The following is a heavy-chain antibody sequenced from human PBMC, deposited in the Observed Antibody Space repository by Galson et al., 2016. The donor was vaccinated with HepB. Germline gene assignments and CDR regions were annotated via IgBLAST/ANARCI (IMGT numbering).Heavy chain of an antibody. CDR1: GYTFTSYY. CDR2: INPSGGST. CDR3: ARASGSFYDFWSGYL. V-gene: IGHV1-46*01. J-gene: IGHJ4*02. Sequence: SVKVSCKASGYTFTSYYMHWVRQAPGQGLEWMGVINPSGGSTNYAQKFQGRVTMTRDTSTSTAYMELSSLRSEDTAVYYCARASGSFYDFWSGYLWGQGTLVTVSS. D-gene: IGHD3-3*01.